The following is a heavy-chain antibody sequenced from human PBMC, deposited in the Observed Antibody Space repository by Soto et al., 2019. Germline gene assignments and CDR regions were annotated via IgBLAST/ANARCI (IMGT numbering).Heavy chain of an antibody. J-gene: IGHJ3*02. CDR2: IIAGSGNT. D-gene: IGHD3-3*01. Sequence: QVQLVQSGAEVKKPGASVKVSCKASGSRFTSQTMHWVRQAPGQRPEWMGWIIAGSGNTKYSQNFQCRLTITRDTSASTVYMVLTNLRSAYTALYYCAILRFFVGDTFYPLVIWGQGTRVIVSS. V-gene: IGHV1-3*01. CDR1: GSRFTSQT. CDR3: AILRFFVGDTFYPLVI.